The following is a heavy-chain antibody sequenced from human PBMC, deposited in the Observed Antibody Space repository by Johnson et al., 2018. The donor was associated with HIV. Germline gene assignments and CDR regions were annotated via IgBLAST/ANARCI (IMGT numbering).Heavy chain of an antibody. Sequence: VESGGGVVPPGRPLRLSCAASVFTFSRYPMHWVRQAPGKGLDWVAIISYDGSNEYYADSVKGRFTISRDNSKNTLYLQMNTLRAEDTAVYYCVREGSMGWYGGGDCYSFAFDIWGQGTVVTVSS. D-gene: IGHD2-21*02. CDR1: VFTFSRYP. CDR2: ISYDGSNE. J-gene: IGHJ3*02. V-gene: IGHV3-30*14. CDR3: VREGSMGWYGGGDCYSFAFDI.